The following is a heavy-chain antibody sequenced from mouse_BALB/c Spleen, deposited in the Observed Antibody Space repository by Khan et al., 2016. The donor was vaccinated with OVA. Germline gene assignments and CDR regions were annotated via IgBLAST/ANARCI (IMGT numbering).Heavy chain of an antibody. J-gene: IGHJ1*01. Sequence: VQLKESGPGLVAPSQSLSITCTVSGFSLTNYGVSWVRQPPGKGLEWLGVVWGDGSTNYHSALKSRMSLSKDNSKSQVFLILNSLQTDDTATYYCAKLYYGGVSNWYFDVWGAGTTVTVSS. CDR3: AKLYYGGVSNWYFDV. V-gene: IGHV2-3*01. D-gene: IGHD1-1*02. CDR1: GFSLTNYG. CDR2: VWGDGST.